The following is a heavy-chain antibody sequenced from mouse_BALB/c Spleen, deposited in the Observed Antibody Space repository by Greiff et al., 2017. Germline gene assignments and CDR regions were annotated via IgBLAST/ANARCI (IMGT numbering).Heavy chain of an antibody. D-gene: IGHD2-1*01. J-gene: IGHJ4*01. Sequence: VMLVESGPGLVAPSQSLSITCTVSGFSLTSYGVHWVRQPPGKGLEWLGVIWAGGSTNYNSALMSRLSISKDNSKSQVFLKMNSLQTDDTAMYYCARDEDYGNYVFMDYWGQGTSVTVSS. CDR1: GFSLTSYG. V-gene: IGHV2-9*02. CDR2: IWAGGST. CDR3: ARDEDYGNYVFMDY.